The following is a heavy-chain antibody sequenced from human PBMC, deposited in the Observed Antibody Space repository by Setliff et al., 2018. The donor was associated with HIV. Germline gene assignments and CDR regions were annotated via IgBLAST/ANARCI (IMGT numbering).Heavy chain of an antibody. D-gene: IGHD3-10*01. CDR2: INSDGSST. CDR1: GFTFNKYW. V-gene: IGHV3-74*01. J-gene: IGHJ4*02. CDR3: AKDKYGSGSYYPPAPIAN. Sequence: PGGSLRLSCVASGFTFNKYWMSWVRQAPEKGLVWVSRINSDGSSTSYADSVKGRFTISRDNAKNTLYLQMNSLRAEDTAVYYCAKDKYGSGSYYPPAPIANWGQGALVTVSS.